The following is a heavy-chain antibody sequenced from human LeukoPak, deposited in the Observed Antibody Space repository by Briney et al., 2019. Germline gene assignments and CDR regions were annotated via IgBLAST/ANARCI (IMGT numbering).Heavy chain of an antibody. Sequence: ASVTVSCKSSGYTFTSYDINWVRQATGQGLEWMGWMNPNSGNTGYAPKFQGRVTMTSNTSISAAYMELSSLRSDDTAVYYCARVLRGRSEPFDYWGQGTLVTVPS. CDR1: GYTFTSYD. CDR3: ARVLRGRSEPFDY. D-gene: IGHD2/OR15-2a*01. CDR2: MNPNSGNT. V-gene: IGHV1-8*01. J-gene: IGHJ4*02.